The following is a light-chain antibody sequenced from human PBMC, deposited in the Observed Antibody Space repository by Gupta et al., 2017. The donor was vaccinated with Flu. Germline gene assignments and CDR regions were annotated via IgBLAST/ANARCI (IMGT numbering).Light chain of an antibody. Sequence: VTLGQPASISCRSRQGLVYSDGNTYLHWFQQRPGQSPRRLIYQVSYRDSGVPDRFSGSGSGTDFTLKISRVEAEDVGISFCMQGAHWPWAFGQGTTVELQ. CDR2: QVS. CDR1: QGLVYSDGNTY. J-gene: IGKJ1*01. V-gene: IGKV2-30*01. CDR3: MQGAHWPWA.